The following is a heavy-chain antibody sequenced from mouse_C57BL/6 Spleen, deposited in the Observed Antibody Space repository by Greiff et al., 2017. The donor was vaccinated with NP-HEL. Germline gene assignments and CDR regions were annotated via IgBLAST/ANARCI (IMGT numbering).Heavy chain of an antibody. V-gene: IGHV1-52*01. CDR1: GCTVTSYW. Sequence: QVNRKHPGEERGRKGSSGKLDCKVFGCTVTSYWSHWVKQRPIQGLEWIGNIDQSGSETHYNQKFKDKATLTVDKSSSTAYMQLSSLTSEDSAVYYCARSGYYGSSYHWYFDVWGTGTTVTVSS. J-gene: IGHJ1*03. D-gene: IGHD1-1*01. CDR3: ARSGYYGSSYHWYFDV. CDR2: IDQSGSET.